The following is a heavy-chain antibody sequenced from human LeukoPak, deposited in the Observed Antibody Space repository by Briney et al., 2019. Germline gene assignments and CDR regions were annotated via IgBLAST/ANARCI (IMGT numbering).Heavy chain of an antibody. Sequence: SETXSXTXTXSGGSISSYYWSWIRQPPGKGLEWIGYIYYSGGTNYNPSLKSRVTISVDTSKNQFSLKLTSVTAADTAVYYCVAGGYYDSSGTDYWGQGTLVTVSS. CDR3: VAGGYYDSSGTDY. J-gene: IGHJ4*02. CDR2: IYYSGGT. V-gene: IGHV4-59*03. D-gene: IGHD3-22*01. CDR1: GGSISSYY.